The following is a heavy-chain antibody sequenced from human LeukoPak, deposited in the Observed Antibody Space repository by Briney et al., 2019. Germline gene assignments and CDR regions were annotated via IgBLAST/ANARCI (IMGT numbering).Heavy chain of an antibody. CDR1: GYTFTSYD. CDR3: ARRGYYYDSSGYYH. Sequence: ASVNVSCKASGYTFTSYDINWVRQAPGQGLEWMGWMNPNSGNTGYAQKFQGRVTMSRNTSISTAYMELSSLRSEDTAVYYCARRGYYYDSSGYYHWGQGTLVTVSS. V-gene: IGHV1-8*01. D-gene: IGHD3-22*01. J-gene: IGHJ5*02. CDR2: MNPNSGNT.